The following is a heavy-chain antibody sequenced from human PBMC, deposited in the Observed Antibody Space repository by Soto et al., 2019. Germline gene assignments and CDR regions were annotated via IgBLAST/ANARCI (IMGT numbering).Heavy chain of an antibody. CDR3: VKKGRFGQLVPSDY. Sequence: SLELSSVSSGVTFSSFAMHWFRQAPGKGLEWVAVMSYDGRNKNYADSVKGRFTISRDSSKNTLYLQMSSLRPEDTAVYYCVKKGRFGQLVPSDYWGKGTLVTVSS. CDR1: GVTFSSFA. CDR2: MSYDGRNK. J-gene: IGHJ4*02. V-gene: IGHV3-30*14. D-gene: IGHD6-6*01.